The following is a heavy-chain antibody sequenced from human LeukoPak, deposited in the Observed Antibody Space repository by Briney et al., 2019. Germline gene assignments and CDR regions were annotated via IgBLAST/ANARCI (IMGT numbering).Heavy chain of an antibody. CDR3: ARRANNRYYHYYMDV. CDR2: IYYSGST. Sequence: SETLSLTCTVSGGSISSYYLSWIRQPPGKGLEWIGHIYYSGSTNYNPSLKSRVTISVDTSKNQFSLKLSSVTAADTAVYYCARRANNRYYHYYMDVWGKGTTVTVSS. V-gene: IGHV4-59*08. J-gene: IGHJ6*03. D-gene: IGHD1-14*01. CDR1: GGSISSYY.